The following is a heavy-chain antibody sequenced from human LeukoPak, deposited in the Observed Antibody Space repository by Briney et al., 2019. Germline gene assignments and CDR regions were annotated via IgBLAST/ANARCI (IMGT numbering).Heavy chain of an antibody. CDR2: VSTGSNYI. CDR1: GFTFSGYS. V-gene: IGHV3-21*01. CDR3: ARVFRPSLTVFIIRGAFDI. Sequence: GGPLRLSCTASGFTFSGYSLNWVGRAPGKGLEWVSSVSTGSNYISYAASVNGRLTISSDNAKDSLYLQINSLRVADTAAYYCARVFRPSLTVFIIRGAFDIWGQGTMVTVSS. D-gene: IGHD3-3*01. J-gene: IGHJ3*02.